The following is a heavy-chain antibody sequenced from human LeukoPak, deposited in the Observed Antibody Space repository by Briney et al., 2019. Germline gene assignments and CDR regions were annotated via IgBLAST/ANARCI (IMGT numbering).Heavy chain of an antibody. V-gene: IGHV3-53*05. CDR1: GFTVSSNS. Sequence: GGSLRLSCTVSGFTVSSNSMSWVRQAPGKGLEWVSFIYSGGNTLYSDSVKGRFTISRDNSKNTLYLQMNSLRAEDTALYYCARGDKQLVFERRKGGFDPWGQGTLVTVSS. CDR3: ARGDKQLVFERRKGGFDP. CDR2: IYSGGNT. J-gene: IGHJ5*02. D-gene: IGHD6-13*01.